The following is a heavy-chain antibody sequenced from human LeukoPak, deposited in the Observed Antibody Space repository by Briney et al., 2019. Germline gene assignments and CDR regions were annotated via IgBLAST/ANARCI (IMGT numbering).Heavy chain of an antibody. D-gene: IGHD6-6*01. Sequence: ASVKVSCKASGYTFTGYYMHWVRQAPGQGLEWMGWMNPNSGNTGYAQKFQGRVTMTRNTSISTAYMELSSLRSEDTAVYYCARVRIATHNWFDPWGQGTLVTVSS. J-gene: IGHJ5*02. V-gene: IGHV1-8*02. CDR1: GYTFTGYY. CDR2: MNPNSGNT. CDR3: ARVRIATHNWFDP.